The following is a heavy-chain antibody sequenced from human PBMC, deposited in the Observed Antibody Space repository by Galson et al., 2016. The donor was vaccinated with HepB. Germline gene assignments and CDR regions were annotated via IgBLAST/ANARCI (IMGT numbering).Heavy chain of an antibody. D-gene: IGHD3-10*01. CDR2: ISTYNGKT. CDR1: GYTFSGYG. CDR3: ARDISVRAAGLDY. J-gene: IGHJ4*02. Sequence: SVKVSCKASGYTFSGYGINWVRQAPGQGLEWMGWISTYNGKTNYGQNFQGRITMTTDTSTSTAYVELRTLRSDDTAVYYCARDISVRAAGLDYWGQGTLVTVSS. V-gene: IGHV1-18*01.